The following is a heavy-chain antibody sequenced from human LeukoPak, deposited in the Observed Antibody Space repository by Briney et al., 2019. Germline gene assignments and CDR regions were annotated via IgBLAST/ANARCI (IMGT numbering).Heavy chain of an antibody. D-gene: IGHD1-26*01. CDR2: INPNSGGT. CDR3: ARGKYSGSYSLYYYYMDV. V-gene: IGHV1-2*02. CDR1: GYTFTGYY. J-gene: IGHJ6*03. Sequence: ASVKVSCKASGYTFTGYYMHWVRQAPGQGLEWMGWINPNSGGTNYAQKFQGRVTMTRDTSISTAYMELSRLRSDDTAVYYCARGKYSGSYSLYYYYMDVWGKGTTVTVSS.